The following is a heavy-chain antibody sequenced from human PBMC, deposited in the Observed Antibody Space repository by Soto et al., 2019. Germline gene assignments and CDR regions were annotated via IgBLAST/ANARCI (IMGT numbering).Heavy chain of an antibody. J-gene: IGHJ4*02. Sequence: QITLKESGPTLVKPTQTLTLTCTFSGFSLSTTGVGVGCISQPPRKALEWLALIYWDDDKRYSPSLKSRPTITKETSQNQVVLTMTNMDPVDTATSSCAHRRYYYGSWSYSDHEPLDYWVQGTLVTVSS. CDR3: AHRRYYYGSWSYSDHEPLDY. V-gene: IGHV2-5*02. CDR1: GFSLSTTGVG. D-gene: IGHD3-10*01. CDR2: IYWDDDK.